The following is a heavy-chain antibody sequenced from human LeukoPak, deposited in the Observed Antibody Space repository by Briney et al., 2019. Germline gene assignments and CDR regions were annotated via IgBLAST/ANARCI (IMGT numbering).Heavy chain of an antibody. D-gene: IGHD1-26*01. J-gene: IGHJ3*01. V-gene: IGHV3-7*01. CDR3: VRDKGGRSGAIYYDAFDV. CDR2: IDQGGSTK. Sequence: GGSLRLSCAASGFTFNTYWMIWVRQAPGKGLAWVANIDQGGSTKYYVDSLKGRFTISRDNAKNSLYLQMNSLRAEDTAVYYCVRDKGGRSGAIYYDAFDVWGQGTMVTLSS. CDR1: GFTFNTYW.